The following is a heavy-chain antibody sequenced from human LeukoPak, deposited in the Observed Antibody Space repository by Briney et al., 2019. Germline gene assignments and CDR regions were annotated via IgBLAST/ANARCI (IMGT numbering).Heavy chain of an antibody. CDR2: INHSGST. J-gene: IGHJ5*02. D-gene: IGHD6-13*01. CDR1: GGSFSGYY. CDR3: ARVGYSSSWYGGLNWFDP. V-gene: IGHV4-34*01. Sequence: PSETLSLTCAVYGGSFSGYYWSWIRQPPGKGLEWIGEINHSGSTNYNPSLKSRVTISVDTSKNQFSLKLSSVTAADTAVYYCARVGYSSSWYGGLNWFDPWGQGTLVTVSS.